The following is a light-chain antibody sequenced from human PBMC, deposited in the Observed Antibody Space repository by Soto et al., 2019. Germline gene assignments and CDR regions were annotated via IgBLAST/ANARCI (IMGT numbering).Light chain of an antibody. V-gene: IGKV3-20*01. CDR2: GAS. CDR3: QQYGSSPQT. J-gene: IGKJ1*01. Sequence: EIVLTQSPGTLSLSPGERATLSCRASQRVSSNYLAWYLQRPGQAPRLLIYGASSRATGIPDRFSGSGSGTDFTLTISRLEPEDFAVYYCQQYGSSPQTFGHGTNVEIK. CDR1: QRVSSNY.